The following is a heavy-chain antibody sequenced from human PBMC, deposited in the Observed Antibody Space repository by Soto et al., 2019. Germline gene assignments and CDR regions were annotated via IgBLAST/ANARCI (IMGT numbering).Heavy chain of an antibody. Sequence: SETLSLTCTVSGDSISSGGHYWSWIRQVPGRGLEWLGYVYYTGSSYYSPSLKSRLTMSVDTSNNQFSLTLSSVTPADTAVYFCARLYTYGNYYFDYWGQGTLVTVSS. CDR3: ARLYTYGNYYFDY. J-gene: IGHJ4*01. D-gene: IGHD2-2*02. V-gene: IGHV4-31*03. CDR2: VYYTGSS. CDR1: GDSISSGGHY.